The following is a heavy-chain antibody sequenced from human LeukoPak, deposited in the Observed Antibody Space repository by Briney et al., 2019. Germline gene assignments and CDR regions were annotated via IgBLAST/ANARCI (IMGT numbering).Heavy chain of an antibody. Sequence: SETLSLTCTVSGGSISRYYWSWIRQPPGKGLEWFGYVSDSGTTNYNPSLKSRVTISVDTSKNQFSLKLTSVIAADTAVYYCARVSWSPGTSYYYMDVWGKGTTITVSS. CDR3: ARVSWSPGTSYYYMDV. D-gene: IGHD1-1*01. CDR1: GGSISRYY. J-gene: IGHJ6*03. V-gene: IGHV4-59*01. CDR2: VSDSGTT.